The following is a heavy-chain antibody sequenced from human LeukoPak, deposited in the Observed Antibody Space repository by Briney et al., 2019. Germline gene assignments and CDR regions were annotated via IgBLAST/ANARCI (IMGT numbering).Heavy chain of an antibody. CDR1: RFSFNNRP. CDR2: ISGTGDST. V-gene: IGHV3-23*01. CDR3: ATGGREYAFDI. Sequence: HPGGSLRLSCAASRFSFNNRPLSWLRRAPGKGLEWVSSISGTGDSTYYADSVKGRFTISRDNSKNTLYLQMNSLRAEDTAVYYCATGGREYAFDIWGQGTMVTVSS. D-gene: IGHD1-14*01. J-gene: IGHJ3*02.